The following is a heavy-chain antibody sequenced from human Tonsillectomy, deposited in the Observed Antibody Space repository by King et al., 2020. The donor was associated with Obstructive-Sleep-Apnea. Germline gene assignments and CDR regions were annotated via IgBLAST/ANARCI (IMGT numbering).Heavy chain of an antibody. CDR2: ISGRGGST. CDR3: AKDSDFAQLRYSYYYGMDV. J-gene: IGHJ6*02. D-gene: IGHD2-2*01. V-gene: IGHV3-23*04. CDR1: GFTFSSYA. Sequence: VQLVESGGGLVQPGGSLRLSCAASGFTFSSYAMSWVRQAPGKGLEWVSAISGRGGSTYYADSVKGRFTISRDNSKNTLYLQMNSLRAEDTAVYYCAKDSDFAQLRYSYYYGMDVWGPGTTVTVSS.